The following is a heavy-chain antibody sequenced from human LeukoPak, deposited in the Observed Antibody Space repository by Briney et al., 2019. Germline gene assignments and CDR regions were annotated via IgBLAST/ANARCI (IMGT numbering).Heavy chain of an antibody. CDR1: GFTFSTST. CDR2: ISSINDYI. J-gene: IGHJ5*02. D-gene: IGHD6-19*01. Sequence: KTGGSLRLSCAASGFTFSTSTMNWVRQAPGKGLEWDSSISSINDYIYYADSMKGRFTISRDNAKNSLYLQMNSLRAEDTAVYYCVRIPNSAGFPNWFDPWGQGTLVTVSS. V-gene: IGHV3-21*01. CDR3: VRIPNSAGFPNWFDP.